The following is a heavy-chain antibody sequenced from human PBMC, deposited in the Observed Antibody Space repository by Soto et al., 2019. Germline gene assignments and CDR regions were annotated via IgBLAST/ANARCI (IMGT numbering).Heavy chain of an antibody. D-gene: IGHD6-6*01. CDR2: IYYSGST. CDR1: GGSISSSSYY. V-gene: IGHV4-39*01. Sequence: QLQLQESGPGLVKPSETLSLTCTVSGGSISSSSYYWGWIRQPPGKGLEWIGSIYYSGSTYYNPSRRCRVTTSVDTSKNQFSRRLSSVTAADTAVYYCARLWGSLVPSVYYYGMDVWGQGTTVTVSS. CDR3: ARLWGSLVPSVYYYGMDV. J-gene: IGHJ6*02.